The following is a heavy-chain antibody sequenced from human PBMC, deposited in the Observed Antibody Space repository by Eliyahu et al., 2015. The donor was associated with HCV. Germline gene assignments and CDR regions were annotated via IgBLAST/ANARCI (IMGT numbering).Heavy chain of an antibody. CDR1: GFXFSDYY. Sequence: QVQLVESGGGLVKPGGSLRLPXAASGFXFSDYYMXWIRQAPGKGLEWVSYISSSGSTIYYADSVKGRFTISRDNAKNSLYLQMNSLRAEDTAVYYCARAYGEGCWFDPWGQGTLVTVSS. J-gene: IGHJ5*02. CDR2: ISSSGSTI. CDR3: ARAYGEGCWFDP. V-gene: IGHV3-11*01. D-gene: IGHD4-17*01.